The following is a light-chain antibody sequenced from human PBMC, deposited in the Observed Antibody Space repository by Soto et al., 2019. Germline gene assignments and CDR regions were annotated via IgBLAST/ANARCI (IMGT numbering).Light chain of an antibody. J-gene: IGKJ5*01. CDR1: QSFRGL. Sequence: EIVVTQSPVTLSLSPGERATLSCRASQSFRGLLAWYQQKPGQAPRLLIYDAYNRATGIPPRFSGSGSETDFTLTISSLEPGDSAVYYCQQRHMWPITFGQGTRLEIK. CDR3: QQRHMWPIT. V-gene: IGKV3-11*01. CDR2: DAY.